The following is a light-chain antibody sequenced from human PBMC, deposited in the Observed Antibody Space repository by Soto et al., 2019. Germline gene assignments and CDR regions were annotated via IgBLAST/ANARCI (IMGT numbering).Light chain of an antibody. V-gene: IGKV3-11*01. J-gene: IGKJ4*01. CDR3: QQRFTWPLT. CDR2: GVS. Sequence: ETVLTQSPATLSMSPGDSATLSCRASQTVSRFFAWYQQKPGQSPRLLIYGVSNRATGVPARFSASGSGTDFTLSISSLEPEDSAIYYCQQRFTWPLTFGGGTKVEIK. CDR1: QTVSRF.